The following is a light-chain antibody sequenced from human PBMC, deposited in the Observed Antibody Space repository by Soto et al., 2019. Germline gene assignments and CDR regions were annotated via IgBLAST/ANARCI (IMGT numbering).Light chain of an antibody. CDR3: QQSYSDPRT. CDR1: QSIKIY. J-gene: IGKJ1*01. CDR2: AVS. V-gene: IGKV1-39*01. Sequence: DIQLTQSPSSLSASVGDRVTITCRASQSIKIYLSWYVQKPGEAPNLLISAVSSRRSGVPSRFSGSGFGTDFSLTITSLQPDDFATYYCQQSYSDPRTFGQGTKVDIK.